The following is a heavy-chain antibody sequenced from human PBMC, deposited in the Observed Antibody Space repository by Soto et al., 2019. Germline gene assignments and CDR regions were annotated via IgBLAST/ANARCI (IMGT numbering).Heavy chain of an antibody. CDR1: GGSFSGYY. V-gene: IGHV4-34*01. CDR2: INHSGST. J-gene: IGHJ6*02. Sequence: SETLSLTCAVYGGSFSGYYWSWIRQPPGKGLEWIGEINHSGSTNYNPSLKSRVTVSVDTSKNQFSLKLSSVTAADTAVYYCARSGGSPRIGFGVVPAHYYGMDVWGQGTTVTVSS. CDR3: ARSGGSPRIGFGVVPAHYYGMDV. D-gene: IGHD3-3*01.